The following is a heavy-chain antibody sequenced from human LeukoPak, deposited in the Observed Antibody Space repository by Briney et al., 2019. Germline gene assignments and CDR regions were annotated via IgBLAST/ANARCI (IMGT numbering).Heavy chain of an antibody. J-gene: IGHJ4*02. CDR2: INPNSGGT. CDR1: GYTFTSYD. V-gene: IGHV1-2*02. CDR3: ARGPQPISAYPLY. D-gene: IGHD3-3*01. Sequence: ASVKVSCKASGYTFTSYDINWVRQATGQGLEWMGWINPNSGGTNYAQKFQGRVTMTRDTSISTAYMELSRLRSDDTAVYYCARGPQPISAYPLYWGQGTLVTVSS.